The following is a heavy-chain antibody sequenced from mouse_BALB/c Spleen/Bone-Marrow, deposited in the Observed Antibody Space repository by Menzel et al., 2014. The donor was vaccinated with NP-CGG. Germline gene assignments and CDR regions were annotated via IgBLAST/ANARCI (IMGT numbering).Heavy chain of an antibody. CDR2: INPGSGGT. Sequence: QVQLQQSGAELVRPGTSVKVSCKASGYAFTNYLIEWVKQRPGQGLEWIGVINPGSGGTNYNEKFKGKATLTADKSSSTAYMQLSSLTSDGPAVDFCARELGVFAYWGQGTLVTVSA. J-gene: IGHJ3*01. D-gene: IGHD4-1*01. CDR1: GYAFTNYL. CDR3: ARELGVFAY. V-gene: IGHV1-54*01.